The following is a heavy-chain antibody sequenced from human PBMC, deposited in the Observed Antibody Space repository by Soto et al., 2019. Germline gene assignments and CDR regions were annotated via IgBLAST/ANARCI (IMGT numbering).Heavy chain of an antibody. CDR2: IHYSGST. V-gene: IGHV4-31*03. J-gene: IGHJ5*02. D-gene: IGHD2-15*01. Sequence: PSETLSLTCNVSGGSVSSGGYYWSWIRQHPGKGLEWIGYIHYSGSTYYNPSLKSRVTMSIETSKNLFSLNLSYVTAADTAVYYCARAGGAGSDHDWLDPWGEGNPVPISS. CDR3: ARAGGAGSDHDWLDP. CDR1: GGSVSSGGYY.